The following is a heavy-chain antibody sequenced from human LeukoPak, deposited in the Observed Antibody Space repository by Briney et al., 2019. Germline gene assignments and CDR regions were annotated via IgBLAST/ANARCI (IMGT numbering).Heavy chain of an antibody. CDR2: INTDGSGT. Sequence: PGGSLRLSCAASGFTFRTYWMHWVRQAPGKGLLWVSRINTDGSGTIYADSVKGRFTISRDNANNTLYLQMNSLRAEDTALYYCARAKPGGNWFDPWGQGTLVTASS. CDR1: GFTFRTYW. CDR3: ARAKPGGNWFDP. J-gene: IGHJ5*02. V-gene: IGHV3-74*01. D-gene: IGHD3-16*01.